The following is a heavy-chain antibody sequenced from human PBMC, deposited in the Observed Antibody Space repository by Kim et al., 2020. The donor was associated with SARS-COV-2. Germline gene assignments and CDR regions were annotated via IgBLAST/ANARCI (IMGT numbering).Heavy chain of an antibody. D-gene: IGHD5-18*01. CDR3: TTEGYSYGHHSLHM. V-gene: IGHV3-15*05. Sequence: YAAPGQGRFSISRDDSGNTLYLQMNSLTTEDTAVYYCTTEGYSYGHHSLHMWGQGTMVTVSS. J-gene: IGHJ3*02.